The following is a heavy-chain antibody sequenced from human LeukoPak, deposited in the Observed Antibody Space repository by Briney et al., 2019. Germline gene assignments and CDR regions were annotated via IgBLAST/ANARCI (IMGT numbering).Heavy chain of an antibody. Sequence: SVKVSCKASGGTFSSYAISWVRQAPGQGLEWMGGIIPTFGTANYAQKFQGRVTITTDESTSRAYMELSSLRSEDTAVYYCARVIKGNYYDSSGYYDYWGQGTLVTVSS. CDR3: ARVIKGNYYDSSGYYDY. D-gene: IGHD3-22*01. CDR1: GGTFSSYA. V-gene: IGHV1-69*05. CDR2: IIPTFGTA. J-gene: IGHJ4*02.